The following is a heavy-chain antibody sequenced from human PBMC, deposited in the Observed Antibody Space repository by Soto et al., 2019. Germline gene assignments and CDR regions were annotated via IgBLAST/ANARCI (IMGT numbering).Heavy chain of an antibody. CDR2: IYYSGST. V-gene: IGHV4-59*08. CDR3: ARQDDFWSGYSFNAFDI. D-gene: IGHD3-3*01. CDR1: GGSISSYY. J-gene: IGHJ3*02. Sequence: TSETLFLTCTVSGGSISSYYWSWIRQPPGKGLEWIGYIYYSGSTNYNPSLKSRVTISVDTSKNQFSLKLSSVTAADTAVYYCARQDDFWSGYSFNAFDIWGQGTMVTVSS.